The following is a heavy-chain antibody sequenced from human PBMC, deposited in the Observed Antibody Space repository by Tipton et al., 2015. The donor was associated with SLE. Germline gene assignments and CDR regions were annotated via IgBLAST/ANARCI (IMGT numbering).Heavy chain of an antibody. CDR3: ARDGHYYGSGSYYKDGWFDP. CDR1: GGSISSSSYY. D-gene: IGHD3-10*01. CDR2: IYYSGST. V-gene: IGHV4-39*07. J-gene: IGHJ5*02. Sequence: LSCTVSGGSISSSSYYWGWIRQPPGKGLEWIGSIYYSGSTYYNPSLKSRVTISVDTSKNQSSLKLSSVTAADTAVYYCARDGHYYGSGSYYKDGWFDPWGQGTLVTVSS.